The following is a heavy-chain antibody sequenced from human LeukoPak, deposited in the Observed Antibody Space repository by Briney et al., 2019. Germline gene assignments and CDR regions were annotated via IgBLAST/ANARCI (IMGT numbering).Heavy chain of an antibody. CDR2: IRGSDGST. CDR3: AIDVYGDYGGLDY. V-gene: IGHV3-23*01. CDR1: GFPFSTYA. Sequence: GGSLRLSWAASGFPFSTYAMSWVRKAPGRGLEWVSSIRGSDGSTYYADSVKGRFAIYRDNPKNTLYLQMNSLRAEDTAVYYCAIDVYGDYGGLDYWGQGTLVTVSS. J-gene: IGHJ4*02. D-gene: IGHD4-17*01.